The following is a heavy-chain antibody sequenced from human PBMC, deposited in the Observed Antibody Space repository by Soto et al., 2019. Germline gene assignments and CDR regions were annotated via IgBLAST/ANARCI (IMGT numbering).Heavy chain of an antibody. Sequence: PGGSLRLSCVVSGRTFRSYAMSWVRQAPGKGLEWVSGISGGGAGTYYADSVKGRFTISGDPSTTTLFLDMYSLGAEDTAIYYCAKGRKPDHDDGLCAFDSWGQGVLVTVSS. CDR1: GRTFRSYA. CDR2: ISGGGAGT. D-gene: IGHD3-3*01. J-gene: IGHJ4*02. V-gene: IGHV3-23*01. CDR3: AKGRKPDHDDGLCAFDS.